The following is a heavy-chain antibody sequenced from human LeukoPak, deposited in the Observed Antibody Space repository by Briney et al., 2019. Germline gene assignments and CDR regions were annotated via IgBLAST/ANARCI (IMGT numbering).Heavy chain of an antibody. Sequence: GGSLRLSCAASGFTFSSYSMNWVRQAPGKGLEWVSVIYSGGSTYYADSVKGRFTISRDNSKNTLYLQMNSLRAEDTAVYYCARTSRVPAAKVGGFDYWGQGTLVTVSS. V-gene: IGHV3-53*01. J-gene: IGHJ4*02. D-gene: IGHD2-2*01. CDR1: GFTFSSYS. CDR3: ARTSRVPAAKVGGFDY. CDR2: IYSGGST.